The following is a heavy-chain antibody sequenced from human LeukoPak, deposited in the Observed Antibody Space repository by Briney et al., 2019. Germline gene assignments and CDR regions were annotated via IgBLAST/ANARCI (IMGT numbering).Heavy chain of an antibody. CDR3: ARALRGEGSGATGHY. CDR2: IRYDGNSK. Sequence: GGSLRLSCVASGFTFRSYGAHWVRQAPGKGLEWVAFIRYDGNSKDYAESVKGRFTISRDNSKNTLYLQMNSLRPEDTAVYYCARALRGEGSGATGHYWGQGTLVTVSS. D-gene: IGHD3-10*01. J-gene: IGHJ4*02. V-gene: IGHV3-30*02. CDR1: GFTFRSYG.